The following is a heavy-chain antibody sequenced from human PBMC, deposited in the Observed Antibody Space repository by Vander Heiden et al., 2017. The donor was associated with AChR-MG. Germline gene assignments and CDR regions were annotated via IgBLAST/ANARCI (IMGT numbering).Heavy chain of an antibody. V-gene: IGHV4-34*01. D-gene: IGHD6-19*01. J-gene: IGHJ4*02. CDR3: ASLIAVAGTDFDY. CDR2: INHSGST. Sequence: QVQLQQWGAGLLKPSEPLSLTCAVYGGSFSGYYWSGIRQPPGKGLEWIGEINHSGSTNYNPSLKSRVTISVDTSKNQFSLKLSSVTAADTAVYYCASLIAVAGTDFDYWGQGTLGTVSA. CDR1: GGSFSGYY.